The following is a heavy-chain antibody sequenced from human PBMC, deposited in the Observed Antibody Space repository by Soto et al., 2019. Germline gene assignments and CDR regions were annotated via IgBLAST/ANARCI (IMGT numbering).Heavy chain of an antibody. Sequence: QLQLMQSGGDVKTPGASLKVSCTTSRYTFTSHGIAWVRQAPGQGLEWMGWISTFNGKTDYAKKFQGRVTMTADTITSTVHMELRSLRSDDTGVYYRGRLVTEGATFREDAFYLWGRGTKVTVSS. D-gene: IGHD1-26*01. J-gene: IGHJ3*01. CDR1: RYTFTSHG. CDR2: ISTFNGKT. CDR3: GRLVTEGATFREDAFYL. V-gene: IGHV1-18*01.